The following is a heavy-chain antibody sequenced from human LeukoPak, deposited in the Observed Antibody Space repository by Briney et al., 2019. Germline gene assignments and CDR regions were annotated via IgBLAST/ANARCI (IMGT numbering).Heavy chain of an antibody. Sequence: KPSETLSLTCAVYGGSFSGYYWNWIRQPPGKGLEWIGEINHSGSTNYNPSLKSRVTISVDTSKNQFSLKLNSVTAADTAVYYCARDVDTTSYWGQGTLVTVSS. CDR2: INHSGST. D-gene: IGHD5-18*01. V-gene: IGHV4-34*01. CDR1: GGSFSGYY. CDR3: ARDVDTTSY. J-gene: IGHJ4*02.